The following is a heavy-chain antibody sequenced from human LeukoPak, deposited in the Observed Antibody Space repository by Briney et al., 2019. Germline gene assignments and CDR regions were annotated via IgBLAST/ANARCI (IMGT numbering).Heavy chain of an antibody. J-gene: IGHJ6*03. V-gene: IGHV4-59*08. CDR2: IYYSGST. Sequence: KPSETLSLTCTVSGGSISSDYWSWIRQPPGRGLEWIGYIYYSGSTNYNPSLESRVTISVDTSKNQFSLKLSSVTAADTAVYYCASIAAPGHYYYYMDVWGKGTTVTVSS. CDR3: ASIAAPGHYYYYMDV. CDR1: GGSISSDY. D-gene: IGHD6-13*01.